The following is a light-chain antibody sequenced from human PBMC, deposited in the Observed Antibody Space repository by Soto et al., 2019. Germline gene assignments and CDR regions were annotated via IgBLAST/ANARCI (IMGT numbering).Light chain of an antibody. CDR1: QSVSSY. V-gene: IGKV3-11*01. Sequence: EIVLTQSPATLSLSPGERATLSCRASQSVSSYLAWYQQKPGQAPRLLTYGASNRATGIPARFSGSGSGTDFTLTISSLESEDFAVYYCQQRGNRPYTFGQGTKLEIK. CDR3: QQRGNRPYT. CDR2: GAS. J-gene: IGKJ2*01.